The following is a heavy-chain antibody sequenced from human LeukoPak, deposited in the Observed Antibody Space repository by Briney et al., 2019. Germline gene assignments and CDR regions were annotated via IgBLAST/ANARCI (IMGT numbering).Heavy chain of an antibody. V-gene: IGHV3-23*01. CDR1: GFTFSSYA. Sequence: PGGSLRLSCAASGFTFSSYAMSWVRQAPGKGLEWVSAISGSGGSTYYADSVKGRFTISRDNSKNSLYLQMNSLRAEDTAVYYCASSPKYYYGSGIDYWGQGTLVTVSS. CDR3: ASSPKYYYGSGIDY. D-gene: IGHD3-10*01. CDR2: ISGSGGST. J-gene: IGHJ4*02.